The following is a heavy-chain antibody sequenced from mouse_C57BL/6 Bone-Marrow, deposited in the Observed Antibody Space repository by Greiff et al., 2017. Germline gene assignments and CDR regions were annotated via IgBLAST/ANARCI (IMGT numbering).Heavy chain of an antibody. CDR3: ARCDYYAMDY. V-gene: IGHV1-81*01. Sequence: LVESGAELARPGASVKLSCKASGYTFTSYGISWVKQRTGQGLEWIGEIYPRSGNTYYNEKFKGKATLTADKSSSTAYMELRSLTSEDSAVYFCARCDYYAMDYWGQGTSVTVSS. CDR2: IYPRSGNT. J-gene: IGHJ4*01. CDR1: GYTFTSYG.